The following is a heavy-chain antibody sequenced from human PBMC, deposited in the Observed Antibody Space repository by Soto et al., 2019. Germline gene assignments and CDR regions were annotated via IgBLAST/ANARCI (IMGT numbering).Heavy chain of an antibody. CDR3: ARGPYSSGWYLNLDY. CDR2: MTPNSGNT. Sequence: QVQLVQSGAEVKKPGASVKVSCKASGYTFTSYDINWVRQATGQGLEWMGWMTPNSGNTGYAQKFQGRVTMTRNTSTSTAYMELSSLRSEDTAVYYCARGPYSSGWYLNLDYCGQGTLVTVSS. CDR1: GYTFTSYD. D-gene: IGHD6-19*01. V-gene: IGHV1-8*01. J-gene: IGHJ4*02.